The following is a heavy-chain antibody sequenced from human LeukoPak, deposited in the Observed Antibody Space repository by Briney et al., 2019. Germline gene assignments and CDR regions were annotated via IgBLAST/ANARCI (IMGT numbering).Heavy chain of an antibody. V-gene: IGHV3-66*02. J-gene: IGHJ4*02. CDR2: MYGGGST. CDR3: ARAEVIAIFDY. CDR1: GFTVSSNY. D-gene: IGHD2-21*01. Sequence: PGGSLRLSCAASGFTVSSNYMSWVRQAPGKGLEWVSVMYGGGSTYYADSVKGRFTISRDNSKNTLYLQMNSLRAEDTAVYYCARAEVIAIFDYWGQGTLVTVSS.